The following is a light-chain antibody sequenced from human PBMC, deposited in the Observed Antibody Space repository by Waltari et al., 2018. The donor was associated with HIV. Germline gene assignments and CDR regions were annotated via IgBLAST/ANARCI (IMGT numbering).Light chain of an antibody. Sequence: QSVLTQPPSVSAAPGQKVTISCSGSSSNIGNNYVSWYQQLPGTAPKLLIYDNKKRRSGSPDRISGSKSGTSATLSFTGLQTGDEADYYGGTWDSSLSAWVFGGGTKLTVL. CDR3: GTWDSSLSAWV. J-gene: IGLJ3*02. CDR1: SSNIGNNY. V-gene: IGLV1-51*01. CDR2: DNK.